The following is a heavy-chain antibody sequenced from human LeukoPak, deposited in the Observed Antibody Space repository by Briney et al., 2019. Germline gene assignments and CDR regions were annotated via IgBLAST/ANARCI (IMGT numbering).Heavy chain of an antibody. J-gene: IGHJ4*02. CDR2: MNPNSGNT. Sequence: ASVKVSCKASGYTFTSYDINWVRQATGQGLEWMGWMNPNSGNTGYAQKFQGRVTMTRNTSISTAYMELSSLRSDDTAVYYCARSYSGSYYFWGEMDYFDYWGQGTLVTVSS. CDR3: ARSYSGSYYFWGEMDYFDY. D-gene: IGHD1-26*01. V-gene: IGHV1-8*01. CDR1: GYTFTSYD.